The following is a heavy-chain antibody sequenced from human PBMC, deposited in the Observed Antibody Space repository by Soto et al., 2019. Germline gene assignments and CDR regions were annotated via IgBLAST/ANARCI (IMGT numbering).Heavy chain of an antibody. CDR2: ISYDGSKN. Sequence: QVQLVESGGGVVQPGRSLRLSCAASGFTFSSFGMHWVRQAPGKGLKWVALISYDGSKNYDVDSVKGRFTISRDNSKNTLYLHMNSLRAEDTAVYYCVKEREFYYGSGSYSPFDYWGQGTLVTVSS. V-gene: IGHV3-30*18. D-gene: IGHD3-10*01. CDR1: GFTFSSFG. CDR3: VKEREFYYGSGSYSPFDY. J-gene: IGHJ4*02.